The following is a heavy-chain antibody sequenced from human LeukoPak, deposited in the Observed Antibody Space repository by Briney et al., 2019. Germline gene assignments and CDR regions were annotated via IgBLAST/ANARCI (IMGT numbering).Heavy chain of an antibody. D-gene: IGHD3-9*01. V-gene: IGHV3-30-3*01. CDR2: ISYDGSNK. Sequence: GRSLRLSCAASGFTFSSYAMHWVRQAPGTGLEWVAVISYDGSNKYYADSVKGRFTISRDNSKNTLYLQMNSLRAEDTAVYYCAGPTTANYDILTAPPKYWGQGTLVTVSS. CDR3: AGPTTANYDILTAPPKY. CDR1: GFTFSSYA. J-gene: IGHJ4*02.